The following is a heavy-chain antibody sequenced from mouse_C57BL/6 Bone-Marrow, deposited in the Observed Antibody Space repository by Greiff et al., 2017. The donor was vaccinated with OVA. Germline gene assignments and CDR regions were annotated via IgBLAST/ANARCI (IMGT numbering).Heavy chain of an antibody. V-gene: IGHV1-81*01. CDR2: IYPRSGNT. Sequence: VKLVESGAELARPGASVKLSCKASGYTFTSYGISWVKQRTGQGLEWIGEIYPRSGNTYYNEKFKGKATLTADKSSSTAYMELRSLTSEDSAVYFCARSRYYGSGGMDYWGQGTSVTVSS. D-gene: IGHD1-1*01. CDR3: ARSRYYGSGGMDY. CDR1: GYTFTSYG. J-gene: IGHJ4*01.